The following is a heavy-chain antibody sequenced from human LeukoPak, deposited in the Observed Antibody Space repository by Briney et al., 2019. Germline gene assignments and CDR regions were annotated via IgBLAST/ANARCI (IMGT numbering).Heavy chain of an antibody. CDR1: GGSISSYY. Sequence: SETLSLTCTVSGGSISSYYWSWIRQPPGKGLEWIGYIYYSGSTNYNPSLKSRVTISVDTSKNQFSLKLSSVTAADTAVYYCARDHNSRWFGELFFTFGFDPWGQGTLVTVSS. CDR3: ARDHNSRWFGELFFTFGFDP. J-gene: IGHJ5*02. D-gene: IGHD3-10*01. V-gene: IGHV4-59*12. CDR2: IYYSGST.